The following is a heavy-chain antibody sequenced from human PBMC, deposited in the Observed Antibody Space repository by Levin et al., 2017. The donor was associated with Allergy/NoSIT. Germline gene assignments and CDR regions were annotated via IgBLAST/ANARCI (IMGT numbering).Heavy chain of an antibody. CDR1: GFTFSHYG. Sequence: GVSLRLSCAASGFTFSHYGMHWVRQAPGKGLEWVAVISYDGTNKDYVDSVKGRFTISRDNSKNTVYLQMNSLSPEDTAVYYCAKEGAYCHGDKCYNDYGLDVWGQGTPVTVSS. CDR2: ISYDGTNK. CDR3: AKEGAYCHGDKCYNDYGLDV. D-gene: IGHD2-21*01. V-gene: IGHV3-30*18. J-gene: IGHJ6*02.